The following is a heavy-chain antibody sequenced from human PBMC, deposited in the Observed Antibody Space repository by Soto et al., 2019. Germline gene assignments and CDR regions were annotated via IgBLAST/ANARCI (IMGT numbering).Heavy chain of an antibody. CDR3: AKDRVGANLD. J-gene: IGHJ4*02. Sequence: PGGSLRLSCAASEFTFSSYAMSWVRQAPGKGLEWVSAISGIGGSTYYADSVKGRFTISRDNSKNTLYLQMNSLRDEDTAVYYCAKDRVGANLDWGQGTLVTVSS. CDR1: EFTFSSYA. D-gene: IGHD1-26*01. CDR2: ISGIGGST. V-gene: IGHV3-23*01.